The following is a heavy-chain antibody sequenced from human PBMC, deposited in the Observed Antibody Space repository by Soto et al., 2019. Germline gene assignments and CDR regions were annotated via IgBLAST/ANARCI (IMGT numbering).Heavy chain of an antibody. CDR2: IGTAGDT. V-gene: IGHV3-13*01. CDR3: ARGAMSSSWYPMRLNYYYSMDV. CDR1: GFTFSSYD. J-gene: IGHJ6*03. Sequence: EVQLVQSGGGLVQPGGSLRLSCAASGFTFSSYDMHWVRQATGKGLEWVAAIGTAGDTYYPGSVKGRFTISRENAKNSLYLQMNSLRAGDTAVYYCARGAMSSSWYPMRLNYYYSMDVWSKGTTVTVSS. D-gene: IGHD6-13*01.